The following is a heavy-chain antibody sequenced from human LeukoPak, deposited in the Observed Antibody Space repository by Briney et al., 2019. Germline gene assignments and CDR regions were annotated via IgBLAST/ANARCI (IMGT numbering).Heavy chain of an antibody. Sequence: PGGSLRLSCAASGFTFDDYAMHWVRQAPGKGLEWVSGISWNSGSIGYADSVKGRFTISRDNAKNSLYLQMNSLRAEDTALYYCAKDQQYSSSWYFDYWGQGTLVTVSS. J-gene: IGHJ4*02. V-gene: IGHV3-9*01. CDR2: ISWNSGSI. D-gene: IGHD6-13*01. CDR1: GFTFDDYA. CDR3: AKDQQYSSSWYFDY.